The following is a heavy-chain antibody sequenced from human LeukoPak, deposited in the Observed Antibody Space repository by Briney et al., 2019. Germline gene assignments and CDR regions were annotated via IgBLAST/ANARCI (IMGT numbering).Heavy chain of an antibody. CDR2: ISYDGSNK. J-gene: IGHJ2*01. D-gene: IGHD2-21*02. Sequence: PGGSLRLSCAASGFTFSSYAMHWVRQAPGKGLEWVAVISYDGSNKYYADSVKGRFTISRDNSKNTLYLQMNSLRAEDTAVYYCARGDGEDELARDCSYFDLWGRGTLVTVSS. V-gene: IGHV3-30*04. CDR1: GFTFSSYA. CDR3: ARGDGEDELARDCSYFDL.